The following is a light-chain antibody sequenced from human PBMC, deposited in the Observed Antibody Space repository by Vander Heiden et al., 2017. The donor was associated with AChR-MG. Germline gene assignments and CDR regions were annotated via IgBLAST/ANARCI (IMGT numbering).Light chain of an antibody. CDR3: QSYDSSLSGYV. CDR2: INT. J-gene: IGLJ1*01. CDR1: RPNIGAGYY. Sequence: QSVLAQPPSVSGAPGQRVTISCTGSRPNIGAGYYVHWYQQLPGTAPKLLIYINTNRPSGVPDRFSGSKSGTSASLAITGLQAEDEADYYCQSYDSSLSGYVFGTGTKVTVL. V-gene: IGLV1-40*01.